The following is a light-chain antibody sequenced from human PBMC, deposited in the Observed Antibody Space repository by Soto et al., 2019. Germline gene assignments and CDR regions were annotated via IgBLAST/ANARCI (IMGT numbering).Light chain of an antibody. V-gene: IGKV1-12*01. CDR3: QHGNSFPLT. Sequence: IQMTQSPSSVSASVGDRVTITCRASQDISTWLAWFQQKPGEAPRFLIYTASSLHSGVPSRFSGSGSGTDFTLTISSLQPEDFATYYCQHGNSFPLTFGGGTKVEIK. CDR2: TAS. CDR1: QDISTW. J-gene: IGKJ4*01.